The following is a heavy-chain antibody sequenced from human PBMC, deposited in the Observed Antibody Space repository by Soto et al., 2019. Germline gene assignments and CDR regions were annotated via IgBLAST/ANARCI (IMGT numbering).Heavy chain of an antibody. V-gene: IGHV4-31*03. J-gene: IGHJ5*02. CDR3: ASHTNTAMDSDWFDT. CDR1: CGSISSGGYY. CDR2: IYYSGST. Sequence: PSDTLSLTFTVSCGSISSGGYYWIFSRHHPGKCLEWIGYIYYSGSTYYNPSLKSRVTISVDTSKNQFSLKLSSVTAADTAVYYCASHTNTAMDSDWFDTWGQGTLVTVSS. D-gene: IGHD5-18*01.